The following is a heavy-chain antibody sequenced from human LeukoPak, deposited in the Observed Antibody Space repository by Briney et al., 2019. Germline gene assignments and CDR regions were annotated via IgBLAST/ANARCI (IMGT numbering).Heavy chain of an antibody. J-gene: IGHJ4*02. D-gene: IGHD3-10*01. Sequence: KAGGSLRLSCAASGFTFSSYTMNWVRQAPGKGLEWVSSFSRSGPYIYYADSVKGRFTIPRDNAKNSLYLQMNSLRDEDTAVYYCARDGLWFGEYWGQGTLVTVSS. CDR3: ARDGLWFGEY. CDR2: FSRSGPYI. CDR1: GFTFSSYT. V-gene: IGHV3-21*01.